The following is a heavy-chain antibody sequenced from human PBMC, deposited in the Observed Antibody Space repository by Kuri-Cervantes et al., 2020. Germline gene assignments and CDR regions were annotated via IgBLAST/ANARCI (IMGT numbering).Heavy chain of an antibody. CDR2: IDWDDDR. V-gene: IGHV2-70*11. Sequence: SGPTLVKPTQTLTLTCTFSGFSLSTSGMCVSWIRQPPGKALEWLARIDWDDDRYYSTSLKTRLTIPKDTSKNQVVLTMTNMDPVDTATYYCARILERAYCGGDCYYGFDPWGQGTLVTVSS. CDR3: ARILERAYCGGDCYYGFDP. J-gene: IGHJ5*02. D-gene: IGHD2-21*02. CDR1: GFSLSTSGMC.